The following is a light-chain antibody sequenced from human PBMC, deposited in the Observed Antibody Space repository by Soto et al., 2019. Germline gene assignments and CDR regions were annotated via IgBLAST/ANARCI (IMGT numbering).Light chain of an antibody. CDR1: QSISNTH. V-gene: IGKV3-20*01. Sequence: ETVLTQSPGTLSLSPGERATLSCRASQSISNTHLAWYQQKSGQAPRLLIYGASSRAPAIPDRFSGSVSGTDFTLTITRLEPEDFAVYYCHQYGTSDMDTFGQGTKLEIK. J-gene: IGKJ2*01. CDR2: GAS. CDR3: HQYGTSDMDT.